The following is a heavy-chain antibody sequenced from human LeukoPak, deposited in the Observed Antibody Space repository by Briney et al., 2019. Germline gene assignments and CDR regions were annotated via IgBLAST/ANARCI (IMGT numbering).Heavy chain of an antibody. Sequence: GGSLRLSCAASGFTVSSNYMSWVRQGPGKGLEWVAVIWYDGNNKYYTDSVKGRFTISRDNSKNTLYLQMNSLRAEDTAVYYCARDYYGSGSSVDSWGQGTLVIVSS. J-gene: IGHJ4*02. D-gene: IGHD3-10*01. CDR2: IWYDGNNK. CDR3: ARDYYGSGSSVDS. CDR1: GFTVSSNY. V-gene: IGHV3-33*08.